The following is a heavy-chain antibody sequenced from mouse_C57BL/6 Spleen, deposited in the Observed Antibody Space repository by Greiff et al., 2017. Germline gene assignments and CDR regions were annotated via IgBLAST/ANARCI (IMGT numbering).Heavy chain of an antibody. CDR3: ARAIYYYGSGAMDY. CDR1: GYSITSGYD. D-gene: IGHD1-1*01. V-gene: IGHV3-1*01. Sequence: EVQLVESGPGMVKPSQSLSLTCPVTGYSITSGYDWHWIRHFPGNKLEWMGYISYSGSTNYNPSLKSRISITHDTSKNHFFLKLNSVTTEDTATYYCARAIYYYGSGAMDYWGQGTSVTVSS. J-gene: IGHJ4*01. CDR2: ISYSGST.